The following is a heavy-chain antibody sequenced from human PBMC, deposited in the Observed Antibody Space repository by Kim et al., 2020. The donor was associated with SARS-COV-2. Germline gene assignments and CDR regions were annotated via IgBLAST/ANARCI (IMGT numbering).Heavy chain of an antibody. J-gene: IGHJ5*02. Sequence: SETLSLTCAVYGGSFSGYYWSWIRQPPGKGLEWIGEINHSGSTNYNPSLKSRVTISVDTSKNQFSLKLSSVTAADTAVYYCARGPRRLLSWFDPWGQGT. D-gene: IGHD2-15*01. CDR1: GGSFSGYY. CDR2: INHSGST. CDR3: ARGPRRLLSWFDP. V-gene: IGHV4-34*01.